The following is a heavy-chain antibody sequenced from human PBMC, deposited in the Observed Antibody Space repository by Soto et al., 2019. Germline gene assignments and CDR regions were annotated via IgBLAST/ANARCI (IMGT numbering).Heavy chain of an antibody. CDR3: ARGLIVLKEPNGMDV. CDR2: IYYSGRT. D-gene: IGHD2-8*01. Sequence: QVQLQESGPGLVKPSQTLSLTCTVSGGSISSGDYYWSWIRQPPGKGLEWIVYIYYSGRTYYNPSLTSRVTISVDTSQPQFSLKLSSVTAADTAVYYCARGLIVLKEPNGMDVWDKGTTVTVSS. J-gene: IGHJ6*04. V-gene: IGHV4-30-4*01. CDR1: GGSISSGDYY.